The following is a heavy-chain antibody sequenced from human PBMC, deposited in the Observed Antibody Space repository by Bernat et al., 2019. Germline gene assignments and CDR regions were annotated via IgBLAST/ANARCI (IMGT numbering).Heavy chain of an antibody. V-gene: IGHV1-18*01. J-gene: IGHJ4*02. CDR1: GGTFSSYA. Sequence: QVQLVQSGAEVKKPGSSVKVSCKASGGTFSSYAISWVRQAPGQGLEWMGWISGYNGNTYYAQNFQGRVTMTTDTSTSTAYMELRSLRSDDTAVYYCAREQGYCSGGSCPDDYWGQGTLVTVSS. D-gene: IGHD2-15*01. CDR2: ISGYNGNT. CDR3: AREQGYCSGGSCPDDY.